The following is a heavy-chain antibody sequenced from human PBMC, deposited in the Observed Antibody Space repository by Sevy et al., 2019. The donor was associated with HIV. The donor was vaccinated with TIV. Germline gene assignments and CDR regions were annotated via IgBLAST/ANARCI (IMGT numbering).Heavy chain of an antibody. Sequence: SETLSLTCNVSGVSITRSYWNWIRQTPGKGLEWIAFVYYTGKTNYNPSLKSRVTVSLDTSKSQFSLKLSSVTAADTAVYYCARGGAGRQFDCDYYMDVWGKGTTVTVSS. J-gene: IGHJ6*03. CDR2: VYYTGKT. CDR3: ARGGAGRQFDCDYYMDV. D-gene: IGHD6-6*01. V-gene: IGHV4-59*01. CDR1: GVSITRSY.